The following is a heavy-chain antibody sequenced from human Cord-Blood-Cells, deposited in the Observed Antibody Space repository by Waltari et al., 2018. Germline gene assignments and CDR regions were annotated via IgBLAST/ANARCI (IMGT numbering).Heavy chain of an antibody. V-gene: IGHV4-39*01. D-gene: IGHD7-27*01. CDR1: GGSISSSSYY. J-gene: IGHJ3*02. Sequence: QLQLQESGPGLVKPSETLSLTCTVSGGSISSSSYYWGWIRQPPGKGLGWIGSIYYSGSTDYNPSLKSRVTISVDTSKNQFSLKLSSVTAADTAVYYCARQVLGISGIGVAFDIWGQGTMVTVSS. CDR3: ARQVLGISGIGVAFDI. CDR2: IYYSGST.